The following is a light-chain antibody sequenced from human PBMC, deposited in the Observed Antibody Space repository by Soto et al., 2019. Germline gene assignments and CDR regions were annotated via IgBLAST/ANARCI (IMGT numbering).Light chain of an antibody. CDR2: GNS. Sequence: QSVLTQPPSVSGAPGQRVTISCTGSSSNIGAGYDVHWYHQLPGTAPKLLIYGNSNRPSGVPDRFSGSKSGTSASLAITGLQAEDEADYYCQSYDSSLSGHVFGTGTKVTVL. V-gene: IGLV1-40*01. CDR3: QSYDSSLSGHV. CDR1: SSNIGAGYD. J-gene: IGLJ1*01.